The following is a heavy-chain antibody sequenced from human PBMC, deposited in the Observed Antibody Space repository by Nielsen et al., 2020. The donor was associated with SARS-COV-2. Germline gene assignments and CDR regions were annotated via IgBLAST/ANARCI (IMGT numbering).Heavy chain of an antibody. D-gene: IGHD3-22*01. J-gene: IGHJ6*02. V-gene: IGHV3-30*04. CDR2: ISYDGSNK. CDR3: ARVGFYYDTRGYHDYYYYGMDV. Sequence: WIRQPPGKGLEWVAVISYDGSNKYYADSVKGRFTISRDNSKNTLYLQMNSLRVEDTAVYYCARVGFYYDTRGYHDYYYYGMDVWGQGTTVTVSS.